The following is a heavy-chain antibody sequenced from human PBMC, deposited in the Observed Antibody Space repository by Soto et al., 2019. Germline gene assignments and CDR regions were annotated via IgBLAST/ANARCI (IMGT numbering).Heavy chain of an antibody. CDR3: TRDVGATPYYYYGMDV. CDR1: GFTFGDYA. J-gene: IGHJ6*02. V-gene: IGHV3-49*03. CDR2: IRSKAYGGTT. D-gene: IGHD1-26*01. Sequence: GGSLRLCCTASGFTFGDYAMSGFRQAPGKGLEWVGFIRSKAYGGTTEYAASVKGRFTISRDDSKSIAYLQMNSLKTEDTAVYYCTRDVGATPYYYYGMDVWGQGTTVTVSS.